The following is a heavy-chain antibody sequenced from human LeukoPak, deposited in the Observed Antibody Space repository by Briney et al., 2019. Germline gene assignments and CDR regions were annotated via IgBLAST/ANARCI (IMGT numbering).Heavy chain of an antibody. CDR3: ARGGDDYVWGSYRYTGPLDY. J-gene: IGHJ4*02. CDR1: GFTFSDYY. Sequence: PGGSLRLSCAASGFTFSDYYMSWIRQAPGKGLGWVSYISSSGSTIYYADSVKGRFTISRDNAKNSLYLQMNSLRAEDTAVYYCARGGDDYVWGSYRYTGPLDYWGQGTLVTVSS. D-gene: IGHD3-16*02. CDR2: ISSSGSTI. V-gene: IGHV3-11*01.